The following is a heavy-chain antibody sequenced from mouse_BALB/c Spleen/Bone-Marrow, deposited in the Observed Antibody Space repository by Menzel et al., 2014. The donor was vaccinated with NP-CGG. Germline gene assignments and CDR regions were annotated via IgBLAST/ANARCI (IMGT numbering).Heavy chain of an antibody. D-gene: IGHD1-1*01. CDR3: ARLGYYGMMAF. Sequence: EAQRVESGGGLVQPGGSLKLSCAVSGFDLSRYWMSWVRQAPGKGLEWVGEINPESSTINYTPSLKDKFIISRDNAKNTLYLQMSKVRSEDTALYYCARLGYYGMMAFWGQGTSVTVSS. CDR1: GFDLSRYW. CDR2: INPESSTI. J-gene: IGHJ4*01. V-gene: IGHV4-1*02.